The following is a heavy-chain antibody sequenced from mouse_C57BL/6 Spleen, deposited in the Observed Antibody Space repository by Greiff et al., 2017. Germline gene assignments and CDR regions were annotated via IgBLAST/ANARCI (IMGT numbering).Heavy chain of an antibody. CDR2: ISNGGGST. J-gene: IGHJ4*01. CDR3: ARHVPRGAIDY. D-gene: IGHD5-1*01. CDR1: GFTFSDYY. Sequence: EVQLVESGGGLVQPGGSLKLSCAASGFTFSDYYMHWVRQTPEQRLEWVASISNGGGSTYYPHPVKGRVTISRDNAKNTLYLQMSRLKSEDTAVYYCARHVPRGAIDYWGKGTLVTVSS. V-gene: IGHV5-12*01.